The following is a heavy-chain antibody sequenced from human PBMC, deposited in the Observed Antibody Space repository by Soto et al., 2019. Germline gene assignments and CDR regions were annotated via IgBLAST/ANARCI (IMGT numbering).Heavy chain of an antibody. D-gene: IGHD3-9*01. CDR3: AKEYYDILTGYSYYFDY. J-gene: IGHJ4*02. CDR1: GFTFSSYG. Sequence: PGGSLRLSCAASGFTFSSYGMHWVRQAPGKGLEWVAVISYDGSNKYYADSVKGRFTISRDNSKNTLYLQMNSLRAEDTAVYYCAKEYYDILTGYSYYFDYWGQGTLVTVSS. CDR2: ISYDGSNK. V-gene: IGHV3-30*18.